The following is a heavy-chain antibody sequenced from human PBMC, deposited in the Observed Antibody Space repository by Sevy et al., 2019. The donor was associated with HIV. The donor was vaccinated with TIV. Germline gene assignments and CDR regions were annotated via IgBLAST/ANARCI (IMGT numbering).Heavy chain of an antibody. Sequence: GGSLRLSCRGSGFTFSDSAVHWVRQGPVKGLEWVAVISYDGGNKYYADSVKGRFTISRDNSKSRAYLQMNSLRAEDAALYYCARGPYNSGLRFDYWGRGTLVTVSS. J-gene: IGHJ4*02. D-gene: IGHD6-19*01. CDR1: GFTFSDSA. CDR2: ISYDGGNK. V-gene: IGHV3-30-3*01. CDR3: ARGPYNSGLRFDY.